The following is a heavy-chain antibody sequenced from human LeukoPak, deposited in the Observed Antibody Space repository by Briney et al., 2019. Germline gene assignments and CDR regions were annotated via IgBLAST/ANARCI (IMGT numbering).Heavy chain of an antibody. CDR2: ISGSGGST. D-gene: IGHD6-25*01. J-gene: IGHJ4*02. Sequence: AGGSLRLSCAASGFTFRSYGMHWVRQAPGKGLEWVSAISGSGGSTYYADSVKGRFTISRDNSKNTLYLQMNSLRAEDTAVYYCAKARSGFYWGQGTLVTVSS. V-gene: IGHV3-23*01. CDR1: GFTFRSYG. CDR3: AKARSGFY.